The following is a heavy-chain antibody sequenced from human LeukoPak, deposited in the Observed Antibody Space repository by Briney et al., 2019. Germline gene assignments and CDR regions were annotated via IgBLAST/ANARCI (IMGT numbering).Heavy chain of an antibody. J-gene: IGHJ4*02. Sequence: GGSLRLSCAASGFTFSNAGMSWVRQAPGKGLEWVGRIKSKTDGGTTDYAAPVKGRFTISRDDSKNTLYLQMNSLKTEDTAVYYCTVIRGYCSGGSCLDYWGQGTLVTVSS. D-gene: IGHD2-15*01. CDR1: GFTFSNAG. CDR2: IKSKTDGGTT. V-gene: IGHV3-15*01. CDR3: TVIRGYCSGGSCLDY.